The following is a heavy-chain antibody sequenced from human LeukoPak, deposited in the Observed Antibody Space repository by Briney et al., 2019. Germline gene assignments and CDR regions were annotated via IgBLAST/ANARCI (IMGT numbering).Heavy chain of an antibody. CDR1: GFTFSSYV. Sequence: GGSLRLSCAGSGFTFSSYVMSWVRQAPGKGLEWVSTISGSGGAGTYYADSVKGRFTVSGDNSRNTLYLPMNSLRAEDTAVYYCAKYSSSHDDYYYYYMDVWGKGTTVTVSS. CDR2: ISGSGGAGT. J-gene: IGHJ6*03. CDR3: AKYSSSHDDYYYYYMDV. V-gene: IGHV3-23*01. D-gene: IGHD6-6*01.